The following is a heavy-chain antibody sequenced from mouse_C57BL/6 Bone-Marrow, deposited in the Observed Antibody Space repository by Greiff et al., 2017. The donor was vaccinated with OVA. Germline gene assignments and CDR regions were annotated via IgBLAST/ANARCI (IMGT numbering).Heavy chain of an antibody. D-gene: IGHD2-2*01. CDR3: ARRELWFHWYFDV. CDR1: GFSLSTSGMG. CDR2: IYWDDDK. Sequence: QVTLKESGPGILQSSQTLSLTCSFSGFSLSTSGMGVSWIRQPSGKGLEWLAHIYWDDDKRYNPSIKSRLTISTDTSRNQVFLKITSVDTADTATYYCARRELWFHWYFDVWGTGTTVTVSS. V-gene: IGHV8-12*01. J-gene: IGHJ1*03.